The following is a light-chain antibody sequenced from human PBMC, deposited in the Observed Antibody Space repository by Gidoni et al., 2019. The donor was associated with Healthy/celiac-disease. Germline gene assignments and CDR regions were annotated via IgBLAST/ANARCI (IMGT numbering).Light chain of an antibody. CDR2: DAS. CDR3: QQYDNLPV. Sequence: DIQMTQSPSSLSASVGDRVTINCQASQDISNYLNWYQQKPGKAPKLLIYDASNLETGVPSRFSGSGSGTDFTFTISSLQPEDIATYYCQQYDNLPVFGGGTKVEIK. CDR1: QDISNY. V-gene: IGKV1-33*01. J-gene: IGKJ4*01.